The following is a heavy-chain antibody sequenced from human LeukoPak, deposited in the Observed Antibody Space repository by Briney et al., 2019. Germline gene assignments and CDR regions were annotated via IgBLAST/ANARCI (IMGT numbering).Heavy chain of an antibody. CDR1: GFNFNDYA. V-gene: IGHV3-74*01. Sequence: GGSLRLSCTASGFNFNDYAMHWVRQAPGKGLVWVSRIHRDGNNINYADFVQGRFTVSRDNAKNTLYLQMHSLRVEDTAMYYCARGLRDRYGMDVWGQGTTVTVSS. CDR3: ARGLRDRYGMDV. CDR2: IHRDGNNI. J-gene: IGHJ6*02.